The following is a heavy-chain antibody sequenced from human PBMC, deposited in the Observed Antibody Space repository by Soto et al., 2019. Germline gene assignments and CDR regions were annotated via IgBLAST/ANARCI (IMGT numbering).Heavy chain of an antibody. V-gene: IGHV1-69*08. CDR2: IIPILGIA. CDR1: GGTFSSYT. J-gene: IGHJ4*02. D-gene: IGHD1-26*01. CDR3: ARDLHQSTNYSGTVGVEYYFDY. Sequence: QVQLVQSGAEVKKPGSSVKVSCKASGGTFSSYTISWVRQAPGQGLEWMGRIIPILGIANYAQKCQGRVTITADKSTSTAYMELSSGRSEDTAVYYCARDLHQSTNYSGTVGVEYYFDYWGQGTLVTVSS.